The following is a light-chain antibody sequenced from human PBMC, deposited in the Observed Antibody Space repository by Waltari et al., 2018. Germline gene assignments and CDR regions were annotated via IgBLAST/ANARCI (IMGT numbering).Light chain of an antibody. J-gene: IGLJ2*01. V-gene: IGLV3-1*01. Sequence: SSDLTQPPSVSVSPGQTASITCSGDKLGDKYACWYQQKPGQSPVLVIYQDSKRPSGIPGRFSGSNAGNTATLTISGTQAMDEADYYCQAWDSSTVVFGGGTKLTVL. CDR2: QDS. CDR1: KLGDKY. CDR3: QAWDSSTVV.